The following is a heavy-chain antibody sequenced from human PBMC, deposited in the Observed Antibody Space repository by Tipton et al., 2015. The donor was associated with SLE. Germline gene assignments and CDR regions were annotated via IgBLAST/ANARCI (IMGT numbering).Heavy chain of an antibody. J-gene: IGHJ4*02. CDR1: GDSITSYY. Sequence: LRLSCTVSGDSITSYYWNWIRQPPGKGLEWIGYVYDIEFTNYNPSLKSRVTISLDTSKNQFSLKLSSVTAADTAVYYCARGGTYHDSSGNIDYWGQGTLVTASS. CDR3: ARGGTYHDSSGNIDY. CDR2: VYDIEFT. D-gene: IGHD3-22*01. V-gene: IGHV4-59*01.